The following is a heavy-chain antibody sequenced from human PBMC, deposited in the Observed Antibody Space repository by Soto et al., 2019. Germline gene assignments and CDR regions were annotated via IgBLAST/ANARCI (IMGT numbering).Heavy chain of an antibody. Sequence: QMQLVQSGPEVKKPGTSVKVSCKASGFTFTSSAMQWVRQARGQRLEWIGWIVVGSGNTNYAQKFQERVTITRDMSKSAAYMELSSLRSDDTAVYYRAAEAYSGSYSYYYGMDVWGQGTTVTVSS. CDR3: AAEAYSGSYSYYYGMDV. J-gene: IGHJ6*02. CDR1: GFTFTSSA. D-gene: IGHD1-26*01. V-gene: IGHV1-58*02. CDR2: IVVGSGNT.